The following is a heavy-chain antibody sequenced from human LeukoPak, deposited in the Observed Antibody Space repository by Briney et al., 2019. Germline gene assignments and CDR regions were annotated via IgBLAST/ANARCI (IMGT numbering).Heavy chain of an antibody. V-gene: IGHV1-18*01. CDR1: GYTFPSYG. CDR3: AREAPPGSYFFDY. J-gene: IGHJ4*02. Sequence: EASENVSCKASGYTFPSYGISWVPQAPGQGREWMGWISAYNGNTNYAQKLQGRVTMTTDTSTSTAYTELRSLGSDDTAGYYCAREAPPGSYFFDYWGQGTLVTVSS. D-gene: IGHD6-6*01. CDR2: ISAYNGNT.